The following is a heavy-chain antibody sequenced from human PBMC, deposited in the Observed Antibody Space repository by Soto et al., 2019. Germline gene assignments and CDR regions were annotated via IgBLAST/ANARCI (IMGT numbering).Heavy chain of an antibody. D-gene: IGHD4-4*01. CDR2: MFPRDFHV. CDR3: ARLVSRLQPIDT. V-gene: IGHV5-51*01. Sequence: PGESLKISCQTSGYNFTNNSIGWVRQLAGGGRDWPRLMFPRDFHVRYSPSFVGWGTVSADRATATAFLHWRSLESSVSAIYCCARLVSRLQPIDTWGPGTPLTASS. J-gene: IGHJ5*02. CDR1: GYNFTNNS.